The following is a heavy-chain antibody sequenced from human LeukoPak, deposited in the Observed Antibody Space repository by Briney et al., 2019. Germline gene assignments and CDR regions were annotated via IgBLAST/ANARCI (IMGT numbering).Heavy chain of an antibody. J-gene: IGHJ4*02. CDR3: SKWGDYDALTGYYDSDF. Sequence: GGSLRLSCAASGFTFNNYAMSWVRQAPGKGLEWVSAILGSGRSAYYADSVKGRFTISRDNSKNSLFLQMNSLRVEDTALYYCSKWGDYDALTGYYDSDFWGQGTLVTVSA. D-gene: IGHD3-9*01. V-gene: IGHV3-23*01. CDR2: ILGSGRSA. CDR1: GFTFNNYA.